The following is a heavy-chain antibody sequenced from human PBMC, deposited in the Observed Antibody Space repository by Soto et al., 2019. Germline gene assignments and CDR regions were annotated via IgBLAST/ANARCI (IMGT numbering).Heavy chain of an antibody. CDR2: INWKSNSR. Sequence: AGGSLRLSCAVSGFTFEDYAMHWVRQAPGKGLEWVSGINWKSNSRGYADSVKGRFTISRDNAKNFLFLQMNSLRAEDTAFYYCAKGARGYIPGPADYWGQGTLVTVSS. CDR1: GFTFEDYA. D-gene: IGHD2-2*01. V-gene: IGHV3-9*01. J-gene: IGHJ4*02. CDR3: AKGARGYIPGPADY.